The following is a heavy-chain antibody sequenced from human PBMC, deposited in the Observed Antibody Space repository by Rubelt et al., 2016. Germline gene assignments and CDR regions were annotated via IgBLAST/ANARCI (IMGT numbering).Heavy chain of an antibody. CDR3: ARGWKYQLLIDY. CDR2: LYPGDSDT. Sequence: EVQLVQSGAEVKKPGESLKISCKGSGYSFTSYWIGWVRQLPGKGLEWMGILYPGDSDTRYSPSFQVKVPSSADRSISTANLQWSGLQASDTAMYYCARGWKYQLLIDYWGQGTLVTVSS. D-gene: IGHD2-2*01. V-gene: IGHV5-51*01. CDR1: GYSFTSYW. J-gene: IGHJ4*02.